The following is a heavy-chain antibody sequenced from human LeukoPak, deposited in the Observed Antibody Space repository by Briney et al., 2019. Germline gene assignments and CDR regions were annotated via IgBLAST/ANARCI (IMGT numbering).Heavy chain of an antibody. Sequence: SQTLSLTCPVSAGSISSSYWGWVRQPAGKGMEWIGLVYTSGSNNYNLSPKSRVTMSVDTSKNQFSLKLSSVTAADTAVYYCARDFPRYGSGSQNYYYYYYGMDVWGQGTTVTVSS. CDR3: ARDFPRYGSGSQNYYYYYYGMDV. D-gene: IGHD3-10*01. CDR2: VYTSGSN. CDR1: AGSISSSY. J-gene: IGHJ6*02. V-gene: IGHV4-4*07.